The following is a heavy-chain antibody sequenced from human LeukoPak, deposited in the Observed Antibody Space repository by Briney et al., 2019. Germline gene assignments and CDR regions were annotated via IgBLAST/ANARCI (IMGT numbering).Heavy chain of an antibody. V-gene: IGHV4-38-2*02. J-gene: IGHJ5*02. CDR3: ARVVAAAGTRWFDP. Sequence: SETLSLTCTVSGYSISSGYYWGWIRQPPGKGLEWIGSIYYSGSTYYNPSLKSRVTISVDTSKNQFSLKLSSVTAADTAVYYCARVVAAAGTRWFDPWGQGTLVTVSS. CDR1: GYSISSGYY. CDR2: IYYSGST. D-gene: IGHD6-13*01.